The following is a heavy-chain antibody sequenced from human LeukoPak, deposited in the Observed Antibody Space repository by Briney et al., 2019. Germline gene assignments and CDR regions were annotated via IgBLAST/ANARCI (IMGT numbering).Heavy chain of an antibody. CDR1: GVSISASC. J-gene: IGHJ4*02. V-gene: IGHV4-59*01. CDR2: RCDDGRD. D-gene: IGHD1-26*01. CDR3: ARPQWELRLFHDY. Sequence: SETLSLTCTVSGVSISASCWSWIRQSPGRGLEWVGYRCDDGRDLYNPSLRSRVSRVTISVDASEKQFSLSLRSVTAADTAMYYCARPQWELRLFHDYWGQGTLVTVSS.